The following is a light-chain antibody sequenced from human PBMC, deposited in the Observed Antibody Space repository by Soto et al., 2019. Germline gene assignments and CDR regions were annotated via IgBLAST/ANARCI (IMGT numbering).Light chain of an antibody. J-gene: IGLJ2*01. V-gene: IGLV1-40*01. Sequence: QSVLTQPPSVSGAPGQRVTISCTGSSSNIGAGYDVHWYQQLPGTAPKLLIYGNSNRPSGVPDRCSGSKSGTSASLAITGLQAEDEADYYCQSYGSSLSGYVVFGGGTKLTV. CDR2: GNS. CDR1: SSNIGAGYD. CDR3: QSYGSSLSGYVV.